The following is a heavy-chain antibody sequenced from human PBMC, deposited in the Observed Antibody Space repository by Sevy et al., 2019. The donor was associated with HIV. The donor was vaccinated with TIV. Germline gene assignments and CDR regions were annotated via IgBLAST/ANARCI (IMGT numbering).Heavy chain of an antibody. CDR1: RFSFSYYG. Sequence: GGSLRLSCIGSRFSFSYYGIHWVRQAPGKGLDWVALISHDGINEYYSDSVKGRFTISRDNSKNTVYLEMNSLRNEDTAIYFCANAYSGSYSHSYLYALDVWGHGTTVTVSS. J-gene: IGHJ6*02. CDR3: ANAYSGSYSHSYLYALDV. D-gene: IGHD1-26*01. V-gene: IGHV3-30*18. CDR2: ISHDGINE.